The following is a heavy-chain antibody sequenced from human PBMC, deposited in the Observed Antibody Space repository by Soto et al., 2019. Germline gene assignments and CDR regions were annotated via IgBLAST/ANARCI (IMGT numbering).Heavy chain of an antibody. Sequence: EVQLLESGGGLVQPGGSLRLSCTASEFTFSNYAMSWVRQAPGKGLEWVSAISASGAATYYVDSVKGRFTISRDNSKNTLYVQMNSLRAEDTGVYYCARWAVLSTTSGGWCNWFDPWGQGTLVTVSS. V-gene: IGHV3-23*01. D-gene: IGHD2-21*01. CDR1: EFTFSNYA. J-gene: IGHJ5*02. CDR3: ARWAVLSTTSGGWCNWFDP. CDR2: ISASGAAT.